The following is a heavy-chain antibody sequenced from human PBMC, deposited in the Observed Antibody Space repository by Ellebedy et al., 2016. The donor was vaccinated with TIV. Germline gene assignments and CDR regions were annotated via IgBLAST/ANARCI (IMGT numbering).Heavy chain of an antibody. J-gene: IGHJ1*01. CDR1: VFTFSAST. D-gene: IGHD3-10*01. V-gene: IGHV3-73*01. CDR3: ARHFDFYGSGSYVS. CDR2: IRNQGKNYAT. Sequence: GESLKISCAASVFTFSASTMHWVRQASGKGLEWVGHIRNQGKNYATAYAASVKGRFTISRDDSKNTAYLQMNSLKTEDTAVFYCARHFDFYGSGSYVSWGQGTLVTVSS.